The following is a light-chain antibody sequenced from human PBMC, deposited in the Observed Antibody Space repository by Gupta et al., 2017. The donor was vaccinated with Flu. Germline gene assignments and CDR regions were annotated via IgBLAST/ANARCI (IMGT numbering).Light chain of an antibody. V-gene: IGKV1-5*03. CDR3: QQYNSFGLT. Sequence: DIQMTQSPSTLSASVVDRVTITCWASQSISSWLAWYQQKPGKAPKLLIYKASSLESGVPSRFSGSGSGTEFTLTISSLQPDDFATYYCQQYNSFGLTFGGGTKVEIK. J-gene: IGKJ4*01. CDR2: KAS. CDR1: QSISSW.